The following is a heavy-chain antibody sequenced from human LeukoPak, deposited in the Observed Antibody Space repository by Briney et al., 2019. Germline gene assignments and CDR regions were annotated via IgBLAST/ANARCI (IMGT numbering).Heavy chain of an antibody. CDR1: GFTFSSYG. D-gene: IGHD3-22*01. Sequence: PGGSLRLCCAASGFTFSSYGMHWVRQAPGKGLEWVAFIRYDGSNKNYADSLKGRFTISRDNSKNTLYLQMNSLRAEDTAVYYCAKDQQYNSRLRYDSSGYYYVLDYWGQGTLVTVSS. CDR3: AKDQQYNSRLRYDSSGYYYVLDY. CDR2: IRYDGSNK. V-gene: IGHV3-30*02. J-gene: IGHJ4*02.